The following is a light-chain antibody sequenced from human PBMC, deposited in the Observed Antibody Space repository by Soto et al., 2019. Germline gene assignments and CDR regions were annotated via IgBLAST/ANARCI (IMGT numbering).Light chain of an antibody. CDR1: QTVSSNY. Sequence: EIVLTQSPGTLSLSPGERATLSCRASQTVSSNYLAWYQQKPGQAPRLLIYGASIRATGIADRFTGSGSWTDFTPSIRSQQPEYFVQYYDQHDGFSTRTFGQGTKVEIK. CDR3: QHDGFSTRT. V-gene: IGKV3-20*01. J-gene: IGKJ1*01. CDR2: GAS.